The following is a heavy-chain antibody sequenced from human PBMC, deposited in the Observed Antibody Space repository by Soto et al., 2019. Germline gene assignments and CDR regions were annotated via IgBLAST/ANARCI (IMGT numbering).Heavy chain of an antibody. J-gene: IGHJ4*02. CDR1: GFTFSSYA. CDR2: ISGSGDST. V-gene: IGHV3-23*01. CDR3: ARETGYSSGWRQDY. Sequence: PGGSLRLSCVGSGFTFSSYAMSWVRQAPGKGLEWVSAISGSGDSTYYADSVKGRFTISRDNAKNTLYLQMNSLRVEDTAVYYCARETGYSSGWRQDYCGQGTLVTVSS. D-gene: IGHD6-19*01.